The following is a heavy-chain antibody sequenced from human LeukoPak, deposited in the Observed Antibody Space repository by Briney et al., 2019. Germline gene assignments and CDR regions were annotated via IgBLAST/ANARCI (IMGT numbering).Heavy chain of an antibody. J-gene: IGHJ4*02. CDR3: ARGLYDSSGYFDY. CDR2: IKQDGSEK. CDR1: GFTFSSNW. D-gene: IGHD3-22*01. Sequence: GGSLRLSCAASGFTFSSNWMSWVRQAPGKGLEWVANIKQDGSEKYYVDSVKGRFTISRDNSKNTLYLQMNSLRAEDTAVYYCARGLYDSSGYFDYWGQGTLVTVSS. V-gene: IGHV3-7*02.